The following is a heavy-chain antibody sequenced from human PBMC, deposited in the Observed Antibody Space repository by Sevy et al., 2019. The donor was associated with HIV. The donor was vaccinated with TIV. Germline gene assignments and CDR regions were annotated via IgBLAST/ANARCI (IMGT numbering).Heavy chain of an antibody. V-gene: IGHV4-61*01. CDR1: DMSVSSANDY. J-gene: IGHJ6*02. D-gene: IGHD3-9*01. Sequence: SETLSLTCSVSDMSVSSANDYWSWIRQSPGKGLEWIGYIHYFGSSNYNPSLKSRVTISLDTSKKQFSLKLTSVTAADTAVYFCARDQYYDISTGLYPVDVWGQGTTVTVSS. CDR2: IHYFGSS. CDR3: ARDQYYDISTGLYPVDV.